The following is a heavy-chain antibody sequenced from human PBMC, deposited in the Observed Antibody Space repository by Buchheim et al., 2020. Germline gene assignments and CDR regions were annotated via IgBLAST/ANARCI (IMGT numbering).Heavy chain of an antibody. CDR1: GGSISSYY. Sequence: QVQLQESGPGLVKPSETLSLTCTVSGGSISSYYWSWIRQPPGKGLEWIGYIYYSGSTNYNPSLKSRVTISVDTSKNQFSLKLSSVTAADTAVYYCARGRGTWIRDAFDIWGQGT. CDR3: ARGRGTWIRDAFDI. J-gene: IGHJ3*02. D-gene: IGHD5-18*01. V-gene: IGHV4-59*01. CDR2: IYYSGST.